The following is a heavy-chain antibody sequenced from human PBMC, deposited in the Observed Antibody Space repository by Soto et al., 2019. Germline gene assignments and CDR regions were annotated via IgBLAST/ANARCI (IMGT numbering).Heavy chain of an antibody. D-gene: IGHD2-2*01. CDR2: IDGSSAYI. J-gene: IGHJ5*02. V-gene: IGHV3-21*01. CDR3: SRNPGYCDIASCHARCDP. Sequence: EVQLVESGGGLVKPGGSLRLSCAASGLTFSSSSMSWVRQAPGKGLEWVSAIDGSSAYIYYIDPVRGRFTISRDNAKNSLYLQMNSLRAEDTALYYWSRNPGYCDIASCHARCDPWGQGTLVTVSS. CDR1: GLTFSSSS.